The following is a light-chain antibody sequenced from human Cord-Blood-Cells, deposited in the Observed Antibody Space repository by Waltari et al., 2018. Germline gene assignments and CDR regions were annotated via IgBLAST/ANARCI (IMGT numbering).Light chain of an antibody. Sequence: QSALTQPASVSGSPGQSITISCTGTSSDVGGYNYVSWYQQHPGKAPKLMIYDVSKRPSGVSKRFSGSKSGNPASLTISGLQAEYEADYYCSSYTSSSTLVFGGGTKLTVL. CDR2: DVS. J-gene: IGLJ3*02. V-gene: IGLV2-14*03. CDR3: SSYTSSSTLV. CDR1: SSDVGGYNY.